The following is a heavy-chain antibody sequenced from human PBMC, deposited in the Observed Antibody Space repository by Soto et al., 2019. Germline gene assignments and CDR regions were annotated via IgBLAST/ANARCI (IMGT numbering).Heavy chain of an antibody. CDR3: ATVGYSGYDFNYYYGMDV. V-gene: IGHV1-24*01. CDR2: FDPEDGET. CDR1: GYTLPELS. J-gene: IGHJ6*02. Sequence: ASVKVSCKVSGYTLPELSMHWVRQAPGKGLEWMGGFDPEDGETIYAQKFQGRVTMTEDTSTDTAYMELSSLRSEDTAVYYCATVGYSGYDFNYYYGMDVWGQGTTVTVSS. D-gene: IGHD5-12*01.